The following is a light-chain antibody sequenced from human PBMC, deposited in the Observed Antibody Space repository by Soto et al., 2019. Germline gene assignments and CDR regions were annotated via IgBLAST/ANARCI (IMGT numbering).Light chain of an antibody. CDR3: ATWDDRLNGVV. J-gene: IGLJ2*01. V-gene: IGLV1-36*01. Sequence: QSVLTQPPSVSEAPRQRVTISCSGSSSSIGNNAVIWYQQLPGKAPKLLIYYNDLLSSGVSDRFSGSKSGTSASLAISGLQPEDEAHYYCATWDDRLNGVVFGGGTKLTVL. CDR2: YND. CDR1: SSSIGNNA.